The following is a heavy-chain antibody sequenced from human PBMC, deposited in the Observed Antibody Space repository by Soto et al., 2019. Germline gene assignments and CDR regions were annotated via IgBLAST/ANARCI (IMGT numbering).Heavy chain of an antibody. V-gene: IGHV4-39*01. CDR1: GGSISSSSYY. D-gene: IGHD2-15*01. Sequence: QLQLQESGPGLVKPSETLSLTCTVSGGSISSSSYYWGWIRQPPGKGLEWIGSIYYSGSTYCNPSLKSRVTISVDTSKNQFSLKLSSVTAADPAVYYCARHTPAISISDHWGQGTLVTVSS. CDR3: ARHTPAISISDH. J-gene: IGHJ4*02. CDR2: IYYSGST.